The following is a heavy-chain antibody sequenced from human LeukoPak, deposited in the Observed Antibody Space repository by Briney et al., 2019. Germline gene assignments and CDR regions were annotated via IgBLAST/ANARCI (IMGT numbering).Heavy chain of an antibody. Sequence: SETLSLTCTVSGGSISSSSYYWGWIRQPPGKGLEWIGSIYYSGSTYYNPSLKSRVTISVDTSKNQFSLKLSSVTAADTAVYYCAAISLYYDFWSGYYNDYWGQGTLVTVSS. D-gene: IGHD3-3*01. CDR1: GGSISSSSYY. CDR3: AAISLYYDFWSGYYNDY. J-gene: IGHJ4*02. CDR2: IYYSGST. V-gene: IGHV4-39*01.